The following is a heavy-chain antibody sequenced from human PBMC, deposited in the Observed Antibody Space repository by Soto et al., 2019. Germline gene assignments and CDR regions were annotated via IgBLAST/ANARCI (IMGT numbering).Heavy chain of an antibody. Sequence: EVQLLESGGGLIQPGGSLRLSCAASGFTFSSYAMYWVRQAPGKGLEWVSGISDSGTTYYADSVKGRFTITRDNSKSTLYLQMATLRGEDTALYYCAKAQYSGTSKTLDYWGQGTLVTVS. V-gene: IGHV3-23*01. J-gene: IGHJ4*02. D-gene: IGHD1-26*01. CDR3: AKAQYSGTSKTLDY. CDR1: GFTFSSYA. CDR2: ISDSGTT.